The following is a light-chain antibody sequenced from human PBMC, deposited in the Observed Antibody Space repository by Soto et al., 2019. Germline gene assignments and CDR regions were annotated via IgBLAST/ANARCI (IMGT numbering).Light chain of an antibody. CDR2: EVS. V-gene: IGLV2-14*01. J-gene: IGLJ1*01. CDR3: SSYTSSSTYV. CDR1: SSDVGGYNY. Sequence: QSALTQPASVCGSPAEAITISYTGTSSDVGGYNYVSWYQQHPGKAPKLMIYEVSNRPSGVSNRFSGSKSGNTASLAISGLQAEDEADYYCSSYTSSSTYVFGTGTKVTVL.